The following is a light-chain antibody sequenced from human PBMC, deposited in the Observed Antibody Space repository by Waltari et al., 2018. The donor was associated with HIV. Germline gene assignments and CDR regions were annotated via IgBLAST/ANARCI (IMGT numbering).Light chain of an antibody. J-gene: IGKJ1*01. CDR1: QNIRGF. V-gene: IGKV1-39*01. CDR3: QRSYSTPWT. CDR2: AAS. Sequence: DVQMTQSPSSLSASVGDRVTITCRASQNIRGFLNWYQQKPGKAPKLLIYAASTLPTGVPSRFGGSGSGTDFTLTISTLQPEDFATYYCQRSYSTPWTFGQGTKVEIK.